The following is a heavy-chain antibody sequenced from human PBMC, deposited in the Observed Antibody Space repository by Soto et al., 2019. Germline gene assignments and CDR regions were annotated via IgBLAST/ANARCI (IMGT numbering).Heavy chain of an antibody. J-gene: IGHJ6*02. CDR2: SKNKANSYTT. D-gene: IGHD2-15*01. CDR3: TSAVSATRASGLDV. V-gene: IGHV3-72*01. CDR1: GFILSDHY. Sequence: EVQLVASGGGLVQPGGSVRLSWAASGFILSDHYMDWVRQDPGKGLEWLGRSKNKANSYTTYYAASVKGRFTVSRDDSKNSLYLQMNSLKTEDTAVYYCTSAVSATRASGLDVWGQGTTVTVSS.